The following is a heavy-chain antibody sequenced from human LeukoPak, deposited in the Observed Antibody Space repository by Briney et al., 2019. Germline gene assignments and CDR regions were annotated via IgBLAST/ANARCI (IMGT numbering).Heavy chain of an antibody. CDR1: GYTFTSYG. CDR3: ARDRSNLEWLLLGYYYYGMDV. J-gene: IGHJ6*02. Sequence: ASVKVSCKASGYTFTSYGISWVRQAPGQGLEWMGWISAYNGNTNYAQKLQGRVTMTTDTSTSTAYMELRSLRSDVTAVYYCARDRSNLEWLLLGYYYYGMDVWGQGTTVTVSS. V-gene: IGHV1-18*01. D-gene: IGHD3-3*01. CDR2: ISAYNGNT.